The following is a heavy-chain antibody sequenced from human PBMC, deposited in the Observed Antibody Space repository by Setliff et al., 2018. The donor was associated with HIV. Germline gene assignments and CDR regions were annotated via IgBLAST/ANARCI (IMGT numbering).Heavy chain of an antibody. CDR3: TRGHWSKVVTTDTFDI. V-gene: IGHV1-18*01. CDR2: ISGHNGNT. J-gene: IGHJ3*02. Sequence: ASVKVSCKASGYIFGNYGINWVRQAPGQGLEWMGWISGHNGNTNSARKVQGRVIMTTDTSTSTAYMVLRSLRSDDAAVYYCTRGHWSKVVTTDTFDIWGQGTMVTVSS. CDR1: GYIFGNYG. D-gene: IGHD1-26*01.